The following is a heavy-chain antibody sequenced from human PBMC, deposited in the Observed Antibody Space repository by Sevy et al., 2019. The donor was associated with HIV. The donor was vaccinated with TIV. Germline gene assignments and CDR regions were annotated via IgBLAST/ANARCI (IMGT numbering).Heavy chain of an antibody. D-gene: IGHD3-22*01. Sequence: ASVKVSCKVSGYTLTDLSMHWVRQPPGKGLEWMGRFDPEDGETIYAQKFLGRLTMTEDTSTDTAYMDLSSLRSEDTAVYYCATEDITMIPYRLDVWGQGTTVTVSS. CDR1: GYTLTDLS. V-gene: IGHV1-24*01. CDR3: ATEDITMIPYRLDV. CDR2: FDPEDGET. J-gene: IGHJ6*02.